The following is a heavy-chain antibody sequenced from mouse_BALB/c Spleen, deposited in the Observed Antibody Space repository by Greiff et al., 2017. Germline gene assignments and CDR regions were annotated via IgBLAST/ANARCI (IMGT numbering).Heavy chain of an antibody. Sequence: DVMLVESGGDLVKPGGSLKLSCAASGFTFSSYGMSWVRQTPDKRLEWVATISSGGSYTYYPDSVKGRFTISRDNAKNTLYLQMSSLKSEDTAMYYCARQDGNFDYWGQGTTLTVSS. CDR2: ISSGGSYT. CDR1: GFTFSSYG. CDR3: ARQDGNFDY. D-gene: IGHD2-1*01. V-gene: IGHV5-6*02. J-gene: IGHJ2*01.